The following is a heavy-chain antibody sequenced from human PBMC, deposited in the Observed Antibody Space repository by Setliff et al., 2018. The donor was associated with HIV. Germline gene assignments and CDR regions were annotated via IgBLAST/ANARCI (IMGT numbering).Heavy chain of an antibody. Sequence: SETLSLTCTVSGYSISSGYYWGWIRQPPGKGLEWIGSIYHSGSTYYNPSLKSRVTISVDTSKNQFSLKLSSVTAADTAVYYCARYRMSSSWYDYFQHWGQGTLVTVPQ. J-gene: IGHJ1*01. CDR1: GYSISSGYY. CDR2: IYHSGST. V-gene: IGHV4-38-2*02. CDR3: ARYRMSSSWYDYFQH. D-gene: IGHD6-13*01.